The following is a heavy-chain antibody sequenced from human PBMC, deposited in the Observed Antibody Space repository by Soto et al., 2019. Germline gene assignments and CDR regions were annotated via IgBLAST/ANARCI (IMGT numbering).Heavy chain of an antibody. D-gene: IGHD1-26*01. Sequence: SETLSLTCTVSGGSISSYYWSWIRQPPGKGLEWIGYIYYSGSTYYNPSLKSRVTISVDTSKNQFSLKLSSVTAADTAVYYCARDRGVGATTDYWGQGTLVTVSS. CDR3: ARDRGVGATTDY. CDR1: GGSISSYY. CDR2: IYYSGST. V-gene: IGHV4-59*12. J-gene: IGHJ4*02.